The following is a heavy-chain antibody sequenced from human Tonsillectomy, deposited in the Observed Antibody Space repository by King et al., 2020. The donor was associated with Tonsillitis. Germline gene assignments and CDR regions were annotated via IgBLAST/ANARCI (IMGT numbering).Heavy chain of an antibody. CDR1: GYSFANYW. CDR2: INPGDSDA. D-gene: IGHD4-17*01. J-gene: IGHJ6*02. V-gene: IGHV5-51*01. CDR3: ARYYGEPPYYYGMDV. Sequence: VQLVQSGAEVKKPGESLKISCKGSGYSFANYWIGWVRQMPGKGLEWRGFINPGDSDATDIPSFQGQVTVSADKSISTAYLQWRSLKASDTAMYYCARYYGEPPYYYGMDVWGQGTPVTVSS.